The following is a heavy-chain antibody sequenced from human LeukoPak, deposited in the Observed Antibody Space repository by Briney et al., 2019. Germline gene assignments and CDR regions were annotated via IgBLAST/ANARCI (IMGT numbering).Heavy chain of an antibody. J-gene: IGHJ4*02. Sequence: PGRSLRLSCSASGFTFDDYAMHWVRQAPGEGLEWFSGISWTSDSIGYADSVKGRFTISRDNAKNSLYLQMNSLRAEHTALYYCAKEVVDTAMVTGSVYWGQGTLVTVSS. D-gene: IGHD5-18*01. V-gene: IGHV3-9*01. CDR2: ISWTSDSI. CDR3: AKEVVDTAMVTGSVY. CDR1: GFTFDDYA.